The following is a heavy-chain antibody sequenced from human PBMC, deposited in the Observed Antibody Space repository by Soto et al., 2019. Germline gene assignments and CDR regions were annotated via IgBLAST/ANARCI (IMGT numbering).Heavy chain of an antibody. J-gene: IGHJ4*02. Sequence: GGSLRLSCAASGFSFSSYAMSWVRQAPGKGLEWVSAISGSGSSTYYADSVKGRFTISRDNSKNTLYLQMNSLRAEDTAVYYCAKLRQYYDSSGYYPDYFDYWGQGTLVTVSS. D-gene: IGHD3-22*01. CDR2: ISGSGSST. CDR3: AKLRQYYDSSGYYPDYFDY. V-gene: IGHV3-23*01. CDR1: GFSFSSYA.